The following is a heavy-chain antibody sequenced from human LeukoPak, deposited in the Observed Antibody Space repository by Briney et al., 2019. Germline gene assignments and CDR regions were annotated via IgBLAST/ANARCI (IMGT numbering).Heavy chain of an antibody. D-gene: IGHD3-22*01. V-gene: IGHV3-9*01. CDR2: INWNSDNI. CDR3: ARASYYYDTTGLGAVDI. CDR1: GFTFNDHA. J-gene: IGHJ3*02. Sequence: GRSLRLSCAASGFTFNDHAMYWVRQAPGKGLEWVSGINWNSDNIGYADSVKGQFTISRDDAKNSLFLQMNSLRTEDTALYYCARASYYYDTTGLGAVDIWGQGTMVTVSS.